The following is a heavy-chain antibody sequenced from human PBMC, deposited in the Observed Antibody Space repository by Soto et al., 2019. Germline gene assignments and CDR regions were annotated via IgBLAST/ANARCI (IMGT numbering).Heavy chain of an antibody. J-gene: IGHJ4*02. V-gene: IGHV3-23*01. Sequence: GGSLSLSCAASGFTFSSYAVSWVRQAPGKGPEWISSISGSGSTIYYADSVKGRFTISRDNSKNTLYLQMSSLRAEDTAVYYCAKVFYYYDSSGYYYFDYWGQGTLVTVSS. CDR3: AKVFYYYDSSGYYYFDY. D-gene: IGHD3-22*01. CDR1: GFTFSSYA. CDR2: ISGSGSTI.